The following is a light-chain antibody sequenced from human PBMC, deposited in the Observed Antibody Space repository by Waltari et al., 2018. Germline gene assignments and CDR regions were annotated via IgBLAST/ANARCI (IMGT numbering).Light chain of an antibody. J-gene: IGKJ1*01. V-gene: IGKV2-30*02. CDR2: QVS. Sequence: EVEMTQSPLTLPVTLGQPASISCRSTQSLVHTDGSTYVSRYHQRPGQSPSRLIYQVSKRDSGFPSRFSGSGSGTVFTLDISRVEAEDLGFYYCMQAKFWPWTFGQGTEVEIK. CDR1: QSLVHTDGSTY. CDR3: MQAKFWPWT.